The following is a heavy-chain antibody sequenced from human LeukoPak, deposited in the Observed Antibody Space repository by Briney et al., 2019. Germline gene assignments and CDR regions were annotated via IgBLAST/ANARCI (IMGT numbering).Heavy chain of an antibody. CDR1: GFTFSSYA. CDR2: ISGSGGST. D-gene: IGHD3-22*01. Sequence: PGGSLRLSCAASGFTFSSYAMSWVRRAPGKGLEWVSAISGSGGSTYYADSVKGRFTISRDNSKNTLHLQMNSLRVEDTAVYYCARGDPSWGVVVISEAHYWGQGTLVTVSS. V-gene: IGHV3-23*01. CDR3: ARGDPSWGVVVISEAHY. J-gene: IGHJ4*02.